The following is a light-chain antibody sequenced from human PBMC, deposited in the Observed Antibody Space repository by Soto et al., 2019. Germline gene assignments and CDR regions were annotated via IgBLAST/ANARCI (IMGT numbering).Light chain of an antibody. V-gene: IGKV1-8*01. CDR2: AAS. Sequence: AIRMTQSPSSFSASTGDRVTITCRASQGISSYLAWYQQKPGKAPKLLIYAASTLQSGVPSRFSGSGSGTDFTLTISCLQSEDFSTYYCQQYYSYPRKFGQGTKVGNQT. CDR1: QGISSY. J-gene: IGKJ1*01. CDR3: QQYYSYPRK.